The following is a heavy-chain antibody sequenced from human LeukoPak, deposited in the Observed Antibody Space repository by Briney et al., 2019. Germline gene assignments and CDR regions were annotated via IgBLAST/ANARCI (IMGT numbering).Heavy chain of an antibody. J-gene: IGHJ3*02. D-gene: IGHD3-16*01. CDR1: GFTFSLYW. CDR3: ARWGLGKGIGFDI. Sequence: GGSLRLSCAASGFTFSLYWMTWVRQSPGKGLEWVANIKQDGSQKSYVDSVKGRFTISRDNAKNTVYLQMNSLRAEDTAVYYCARWGLGKGIGFDIWGQGTMAAVSS. V-gene: IGHV3-7*01. CDR2: IKQDGSQK.